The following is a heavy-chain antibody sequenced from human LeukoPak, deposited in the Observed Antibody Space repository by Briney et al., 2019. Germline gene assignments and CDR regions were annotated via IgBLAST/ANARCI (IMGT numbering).Heavy chain of an antibody. Sequence: PGGSLRLSCAASGFTVSSNYMSWVRQAPGKGLEWVSVIYSGGTTFHADSVKGRFTISGHSSENTLWLQMNSLRAEDTAVYYCAGGGYSYIWDYWGQGTLVTVSS. D-gene: IGHD5-18*01. CDR3: AGGGYSYIWDY. V-gene: IGHV3-53*04. J-gene: IGHJ4*02. CDR1: GFTVSSNY. CDR2: IYSGGTT.